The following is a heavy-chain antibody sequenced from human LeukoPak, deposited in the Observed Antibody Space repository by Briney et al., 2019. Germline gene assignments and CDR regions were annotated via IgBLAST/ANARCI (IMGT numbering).Heavy chain of an antibody. V-gene: IGHV1-18*01. CDR2: ISAYNGNT. J-gene: IGHJ6*03. CDR1: GYTFTNYG. CDR3: ARARLPYCSSTSCYFYYYYYMDV. D-gene: IGHD2-2*01. Sequence: ASVKVSCKASGYTFTNYGISWVRQAPGQGLEWMGWISAYNGNTNYAQKLQGRVTMTTDTSTSTAYMELRSLRSDDTAVYYCARARLPYCSSTSCYFYYYYYMDVWGKGTTVTVSS.